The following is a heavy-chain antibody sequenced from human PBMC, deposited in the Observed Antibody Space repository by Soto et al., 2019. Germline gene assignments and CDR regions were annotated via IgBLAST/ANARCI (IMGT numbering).Heavy chain of an antibody. D-gene: IGHD6-25*01. CDR1: GYTFTGYC. CDR3: ARAAATIPLPYYYYGMDV. V-gene: IGHV1-2*04. CDR2: INPNSGGT. J-gene: IGHJ6*02. Sequence: ASVKVSCKASGYTFTGYCMHWVRQAPGQGLEWMGWINPNSGGTNYAQKFQGWVTMTRDTSISTAYMELSRLRSDDTAVYYCARAAATIPLPYYYYGMDVWGQGTTVTVSS.